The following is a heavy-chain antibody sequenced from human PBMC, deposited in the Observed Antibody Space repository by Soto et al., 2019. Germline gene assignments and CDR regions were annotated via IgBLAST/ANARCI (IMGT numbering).Heavy chain of an antibody. CDR3: ARDGVSSTVYTWHYGTSCAY. CDR2: ISYDGYKK. J-gene: IGHJ4*02. D-gene: IGHD1-20*01. CDR1: GFTYSTYT. V-gene: IGHV3-30-3*01. Sequence: QVQLVESGGGVVQPGRSLRLSCAASGFTYSTYTMHWVRQAPGKGLEWVAVISYDGYKKFYADSVKGRLTISRDSTKQTRYLQMNSLRPDHTAMSYCARDGVSSTVYTWHYGTSCAYWGQGALITVSS.